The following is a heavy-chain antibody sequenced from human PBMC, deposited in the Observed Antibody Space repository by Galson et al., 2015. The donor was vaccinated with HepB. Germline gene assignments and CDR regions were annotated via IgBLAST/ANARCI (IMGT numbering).Heavy chain of an antibody. CDR3: ARRGVTAIDYFDY. D-gene: IGHD2-21*02. CDR1: GYSFTSYW. J-gene: IGHJ4*02. CDR2: IYPGDSDT. Sequence: QSGAEVKKPGESLKISCRGSGYSFTSYWIAWVRQMPGKGLEWMGIIYPGDSDTYYSPSFQGQVTISADKSINTAYLQWSTLKASDTAMYYCARRGVTAIDYFDYWGQGTLVTVSS. V-gene: IGHV5-51*01.